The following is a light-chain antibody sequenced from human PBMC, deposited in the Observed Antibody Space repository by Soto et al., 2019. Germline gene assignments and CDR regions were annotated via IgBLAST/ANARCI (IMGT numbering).Light chain of an antibody. CDR1: QSITTF. CDR3: QQYSTYPLP. V-gene: IGKV1-5*01. Sequence: DIQMTQSPSTLSASIGDRVTITCRASQSITTFLAWYQQKPGKAPQILIYDASKLEPGVPSRLSGGGSGTEFTLTISSLQPEDFATYYCQQYSTYPLPFGGGTRVEIK. J-gene: IGKJ4*01. CDR2: DAS.